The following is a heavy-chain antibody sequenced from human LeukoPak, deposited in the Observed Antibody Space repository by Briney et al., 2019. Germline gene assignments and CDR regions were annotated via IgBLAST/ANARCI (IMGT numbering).Heavy chain of an antibody. Sequence: SETLSLTCAVSGGSISSGGYSWSWLRQPPGTGLEWIGYIYHSGSTYYNPSLKSRVTISVDRSKNRFSLKLSSVTAADTAGYYCTRGAPVVVVAATPRWFDPWGQGTLVTVSS. CDR2: IYHSGST. J-gene: IGHJ5*02. CDR3: TRGAPVVVVAATPRWFDP. D-gene: IGHD2-15*01. CDR1: GGSISSGGYS. V-gene: IGHV4-30-2*01.